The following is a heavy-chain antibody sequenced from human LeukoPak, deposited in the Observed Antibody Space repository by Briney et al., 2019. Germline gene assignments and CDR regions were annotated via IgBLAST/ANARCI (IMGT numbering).Heavy chain of an antibody. J-gene: IGHJ4*02. Sequence: GESLKISCQGSGYNFATYWIVWVRQMPGKGLEWMGIIFPGDSHTRYSPSFQGQVTISADTSISTAYLHWSSLQASDTAMYYCAKFHATWYGEYWGQGTLVTVSS. CDR2: IFPGDSHT. V-gene: IGHV5-51*01. CDR1: GYNFATYW. D-gene: IGHD6-13*01. CDR3: AKFHATWYGEY.